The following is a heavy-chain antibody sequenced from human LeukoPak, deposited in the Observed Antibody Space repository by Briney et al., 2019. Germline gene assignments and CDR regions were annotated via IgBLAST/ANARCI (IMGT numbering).Heavy chain of an antibody. Sequence: GGSLRLSCAASGFTFSSYWMSWVRQAPGKGLEWVAFIRYDGSNKYYADSVKGRFTISRDNSKNTLYLQMNSLRAEDTAVYYCAKDRPAMTIFVDGFDYWGQGTLVTVSS. CDR2: IRYDGSNK. V-gene: IGHV3-30*02. D-gene: IGHD3-3*01. J-gene: IGHJ4*02. CDR3: AKDRPAMTIFVDGFDY. CDR1: GFTFSSYW.